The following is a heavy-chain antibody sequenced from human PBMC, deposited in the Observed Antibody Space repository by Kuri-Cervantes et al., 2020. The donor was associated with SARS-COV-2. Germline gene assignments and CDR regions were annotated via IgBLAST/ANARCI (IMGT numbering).Heavy chain of an antibody. J-gene: IGHJ4*02. V-gene: IGHV3-23*01. CDR1: GFTFSSYA. D-gene: IGHD6-13*01. CDR2: ISNSGGRT. CDR3: AKSMSIAAPASDY. Sequence: LSLTCAASGFTFSSYALSWVRQAPGKGLEWVSGISNSGGRTHYADSAKGRFTISRDNSKNTLYLEMNSLRAEDTAVYYCAKSMSIAAPASDYWGQGTLVTVSS.